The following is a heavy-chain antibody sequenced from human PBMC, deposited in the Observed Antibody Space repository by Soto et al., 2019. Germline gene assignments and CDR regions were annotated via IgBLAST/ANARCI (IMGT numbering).Heavy chain of an antibody. D-gene: IGHD6-19*01. CDR1: GFSFSSYD. Sequence: GGSLRLSCAASGFSFSSYDMHWFRQATGKGLEWVSAIGTAGDTYYPGSVKGRFTISRENAKNSLYLQMNSLRAGDTAVYYCARAQDSYSSGIDYWGQGTLVTVS. V-gene: IGHV3-13*01. J-gene: IGHJ4*02. CDR2: IGTAGDT. CDR3: ARAQDSYSSGIDY.